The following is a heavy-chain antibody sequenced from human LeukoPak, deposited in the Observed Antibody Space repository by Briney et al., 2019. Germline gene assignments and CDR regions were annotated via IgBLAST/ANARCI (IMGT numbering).Heavy chain of an antibody. CDR3: ARDKRVVRLLRPDYYYYYMDV. V-gene: IGHV4-39*02. CDR1: GGSISSSSYY. CDR2: IYYSGST. Sequence: ETLSLTCTVSGGSISSSSYYWGWIRQPPGKGLEWIGSIYYSGSTYYNPSLKSRVTISVDTSKNQFSLKLSSVTAADTAVYYCARDKRVVRLLRPDYYYYYMDVWGKGTTVTVSS. D-gene: IGHD3-22*01. J-gene: IGHJ6*03.